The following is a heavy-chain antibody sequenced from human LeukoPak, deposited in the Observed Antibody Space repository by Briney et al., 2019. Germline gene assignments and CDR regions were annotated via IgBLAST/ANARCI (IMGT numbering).Heavy chain of an antibody. V-gene: IGHV3-11*01. D-gene: IGHD3-3*01. J-gene: IGHJ4*02. CDR1: GFTFSSYW. CDR2: ISSSGSDT. Sequence: GGSLRLSCAASGFTFSSYWMHWIRQAPGEGLEWVAYISSSGSDTYYVDSVKGRFSISRDNAKNSLYLQMDSLRAEDTALYYCAKERLVRFGVNDDWGQGTLVTVSS. CDR3: AKERLVRFGVNDD.